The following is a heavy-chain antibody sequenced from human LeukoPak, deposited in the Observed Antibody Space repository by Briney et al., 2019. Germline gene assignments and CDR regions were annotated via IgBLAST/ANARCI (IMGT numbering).Heavy chain of an antibody. J-gene: IGHJ3*02. Sequence: SETLSLTCIVSGGSISSYSCTWIRQPAGEGLEWIGRIYTSGTTNYNPSLKSRVTMSVDTSKNQFSLKLSSVTAADTAVYYCAGEAGGGYARAFDIWGQGTMVTVSS. CDR3: AGEAGGGYARAFDI. V-gene: IGHV4-4*07. CDR1: GGSISSYS. D-gene: IGHD5-12*01. CDR2: IYTSGTT.